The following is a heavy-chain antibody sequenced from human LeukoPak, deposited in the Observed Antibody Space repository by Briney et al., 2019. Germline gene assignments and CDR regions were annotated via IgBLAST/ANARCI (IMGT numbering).Heavy chain of an antibody. CDR3: ARHGSSDYSDSSGFYSNYFFDY. CDR1: GYSFTSYW. D-gene: IGHD3-22*01. V-gene: IGHV5-51*01. Sequence: KPGESLKIXCKGSGYSFTSYWIGWVRQMPGKDLEWMGTIYPSDSDTRYSPSFQGQVTISADKSISTAYLHWSGLKASDTAMYYCARHGSSDYSDSSGFYSNYFFDYWGQGTLVTVSS. CDR2: IYPSDSDT. J-gene: IGHJ4*02.